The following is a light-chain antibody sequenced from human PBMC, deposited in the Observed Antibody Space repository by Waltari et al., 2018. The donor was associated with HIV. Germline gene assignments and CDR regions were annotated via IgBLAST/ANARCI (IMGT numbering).Light chain of an antibody. CDR3: CSHAGTYTGWL. V-gene: IGLV2-11*01. Sequence: QSALTQPRSVSGSPGQSVTLSCTGTSSDVGGYNFVSWYQQYPGKAPKLMIYDVTKRPSGVPDRFFGSKSGNTASLTISGLQAEDEADYYCCSHAGTYTGWLFGGGTKLTVL. J-gene: IGLJ3*02. CDR2: DVT. CDR1: SSDVGGYNF.